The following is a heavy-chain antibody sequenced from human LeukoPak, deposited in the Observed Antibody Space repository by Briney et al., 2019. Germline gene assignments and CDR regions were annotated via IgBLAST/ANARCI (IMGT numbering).Heavy chain of an antibody. CDR1: GFTFTTYG. D-gene: IGHD1-20*01. CDR2: IRYDGSNK. J-gene: IGHJ3*02. CDR3: AGEHTWIWAFDI. Sequence: PGGSLRLSCAASGFTFTTYGMHWVRQAPGKGLEWVAFIRYDGSNKYYADSVKGRFTISRGSSKNTLYLQMNSLRAEDTAVYYCAGEHTWIWAFDIWGQGTMVTVSS. V-gene: IGHV3-30*02.